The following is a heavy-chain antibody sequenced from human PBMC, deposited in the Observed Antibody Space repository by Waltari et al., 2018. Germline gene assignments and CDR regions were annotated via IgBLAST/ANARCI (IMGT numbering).Heavy chain of an antibody. CDR3: ARLVGARYYYDSSGYYAFDY. V-gene: IGHV4-39*01. J-gene: IGHJ4*02. D-gene: IGHD3-22*01. CDR1: GGSISSSSYY. CDR2: IYYSGST. Sequence: QLQLQASGPGLVKPSETLSLTCTVSGGSISSSSYYWGWIRQHPGKGREWIGSIYYSGSTYYTPSLKSRCTISVDTSKNQCSLKLSSVTAADTAVYYCARLVGARYYYDSSGYYAFDYWGQGTLVTVSS.